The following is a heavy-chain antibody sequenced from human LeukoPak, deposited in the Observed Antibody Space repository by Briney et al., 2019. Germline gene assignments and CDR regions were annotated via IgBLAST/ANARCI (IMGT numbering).Heavy chain of an antibody. CDR3: AKDDMGITVSSVDYFGLDV. V-gene: IGHV3-23*01. CDR1: GFPISDHA. Sequence: QPGGSLRLSCVGSGFPISDHAMSWVRQAPGKGLEWVSVISAGGTRTTYSDSVKGRFTVSRDNSENILYLQMNSLRAEDTAVYYCAKDDMGITVSSVDYFGLDVWGQGTTVTVSS. CDR2: ISAGGTRT. D-gene: IGHD4-11*01. J-gene: IGHJ6*02.